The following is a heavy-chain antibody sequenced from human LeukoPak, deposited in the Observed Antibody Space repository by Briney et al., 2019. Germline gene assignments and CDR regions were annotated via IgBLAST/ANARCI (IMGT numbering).Heavy chain of an antibody. CDR3: AKRSRGGHFDF. J-gene: IGHJ5*01. V-gene: IGHV3-23*01. CDR2: MSGREGSR. CDR1: GFTFSRND. Sequence: GRSLRLSRAASGFTFSRNDMSGVRDAAAKALEWVLGMSGREGSRSYIDSARGRFTISRDNSRNTLYLQMKSLRADDADVYYCAKRSRGGHFDFWGQGTLVTVSS. D-gene: IGHD2-15*01.